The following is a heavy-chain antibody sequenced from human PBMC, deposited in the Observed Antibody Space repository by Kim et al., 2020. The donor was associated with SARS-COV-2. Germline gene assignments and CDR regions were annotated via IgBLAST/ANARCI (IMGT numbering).Heavy chain of an antibody. CDR1: GFTFSSFG. CDR2: ISSDGNNK. V-gene: IGHV3-30*18. CDR3: AKDRNWNYFSSDAFDI. D-gene: IGHD1-7*01. J-gene: IGHJ3*02. Sequence: GGSLRLSCAASGFTFSSFGMHWVRQAPGKGLEWLALISSDGNNKFYADSVTGRFTISRDNSKNTLYLQMNSLRAEDTAVFYCAKDRNWNYFSSDAFDIWGQGTVVTVSS.